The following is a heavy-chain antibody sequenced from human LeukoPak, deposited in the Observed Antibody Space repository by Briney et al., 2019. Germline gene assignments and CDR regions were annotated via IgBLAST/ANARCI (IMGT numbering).Heavy chain of an antibody. Sequence: SETLSLTCAVYGGFFSGYYGSWIRQPPGKWLELSGEINHSGSTNYNPSLKSRVTFSVDTSKNHFSLNLSSVTAADTAVYYCARPVAGVFDYWGQGTLVTVSS. CDR3: ARPVAGVFDY. CDR2: INHSGST. CDR1: GGFFSGYY. J-gene: IGHJ4*02. V-gene: IGHV4-34*01. D-gene: IGHD6-19*01.